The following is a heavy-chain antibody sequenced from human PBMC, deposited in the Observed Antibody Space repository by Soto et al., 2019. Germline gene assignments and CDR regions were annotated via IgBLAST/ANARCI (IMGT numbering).Heavy chain of an antibody. D-gene: IGHD3-10*01. J-gene: IGHJ6*02. CDR3: ASTTYYYGSGRYLGYYYGMDV. CDR2: MNPNSGTT. V-gene: IGHV1-8*01. CDR1: GYTFTSYD. Sequence: ASVKVSCKASGYTFTSYDINWVRQATGQGLEWMGWMNPNSGTTGYAQKFQGRVTMTTNESMSTAYMELSSLRSEDTAVYYCASTTYYYGSGRYLGYYYGMDVWGQGTTVTVS.